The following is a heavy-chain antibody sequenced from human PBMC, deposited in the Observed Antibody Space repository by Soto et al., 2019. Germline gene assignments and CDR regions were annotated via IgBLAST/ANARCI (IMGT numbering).Heavy chain of an antibody. CDR3: ATGGAYYYGSGSYCQLDY. CDR1: GYTLTELS. J-gene: IGHJ4*02. D-gene: IGHD3-10*01. CDR2: FDPEDGET. Sequence: QVQLVQSGAEVKKPGASVKVSCKVSGYTLTELSMHWVRQAPGKGLEWMGGFDPEDGETIYAQKFQGRVTMTEDTSTDTAYMELSSLRSEDTAVYYCATGGAYYYGSGSYCQLDYWGQGTLVPVSS. V-gene: IGHV1-24*01.